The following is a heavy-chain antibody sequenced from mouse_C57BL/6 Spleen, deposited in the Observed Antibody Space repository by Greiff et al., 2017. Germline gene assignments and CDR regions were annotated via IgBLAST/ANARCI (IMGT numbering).Heavy chain of an antibody. V-gene: IGHV1-43*01. J-gene: IGHJ2*01. CDR2: INPSTGGT. Sequence: VQLQQSGPELVKPGASVKISCKASGYSFTGYYMHWVKQSSEKSLEWIGEINPSTGGTSYNQKFKGKATLTVDKSSSTAYMQLKSLTSEDSAVYSCARRASSSYFDYWGQGTTLTVSS. CDR3: ARRASSSYFDY. D-gene: IGHD1-1*01. CDR1: GYSFTGYY.